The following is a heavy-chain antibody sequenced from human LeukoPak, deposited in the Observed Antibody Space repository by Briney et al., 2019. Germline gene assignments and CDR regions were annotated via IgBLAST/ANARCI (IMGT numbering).Heavy chain of an antibody. Sequence: GGSLRLSCAASGFSFSDYYMDWVRQAPGKGLEWVGRTRNKAYSYTTEYAASVKGRFTISRDDSKNSLYLQMNSLKTEDTAMYYCAGVRGGTNYFGYWGQGTLVTVAS. J-gene: IGHJ4*02. CDR1: GFSFSDYY. D-gene: IGHD3-10*01. CDR2: TRNKAYSYTT. CDR3: AGVRGGTNYFGY. V-gene: IGHV3-72*01.